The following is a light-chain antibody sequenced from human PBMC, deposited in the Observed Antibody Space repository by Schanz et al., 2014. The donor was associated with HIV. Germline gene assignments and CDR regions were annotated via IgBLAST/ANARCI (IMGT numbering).Light chain of an antibody. CDR3: LQDYNYPWT. J-gene: IGKJ1*01. CDR2: VAS. V-gene: IGKV1-6*01. CDR1: QRISTY. Sequence: IQMTQSPSSLSASVGDRVTITCRASQRISTYLSWYQQRPGQAPKLVIYVASSLRSGVPSRFGGSGSGTDFTLTISSLQSEDFATYYCLQDYNYPWTFGQGTKVEIK.